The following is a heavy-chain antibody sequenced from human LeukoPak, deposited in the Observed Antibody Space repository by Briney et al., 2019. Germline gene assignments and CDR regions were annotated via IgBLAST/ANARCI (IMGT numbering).Heavy chain of an antibody. J-gene: IGHJ4*02. CDR1: GGSFSAYY. D-gene: IGHD6-13*01. CDR3: ARGRSLYSSKSPGLDY. CDR2: INHSGST. Sequence: SETPSLTCVVYGGSFSAYYWIWIRQPPGKGLEWIGEINHSGSTNNNPSLTSRVTISVDTSKNQFSLRLSSVTAADTAVYYCARGRSLYSSKSPGLDYWGQGTLVTVSS. V-gene: IGHV4-34*01.